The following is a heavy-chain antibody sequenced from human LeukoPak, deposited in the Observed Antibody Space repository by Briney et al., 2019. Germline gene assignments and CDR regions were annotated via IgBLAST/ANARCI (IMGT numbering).Heavy chain of an antibody. V-gene: IGHV4-61*02. Sequence: SQTLSLTCTVSGGSISSGSYYWSWIRQPAGKGLEWIGRIYTSGSTNYNPSLKSRVTISVDTSKNQFSLKLSSVTAADTAVYYCARGAGYCSSTSCYAGGLDYWGQGTLVTVSS. CDR1: GGSISSGSYY. CDR3: ARGAGYCSSTSCYAGGLDY. J-gene: IGHJ4*02. D-gene: IGHD2-2*01. CDR2: IYTSGST.